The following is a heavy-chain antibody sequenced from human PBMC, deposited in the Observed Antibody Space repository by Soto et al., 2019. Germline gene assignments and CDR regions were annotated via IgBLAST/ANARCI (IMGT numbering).Heavy chain of an antibody. CDR3: ARYMSFITAAGGGIDD. J-gene: IGHJ4*02. D-gene: IGHD6-25*01. CDR1: GFTFDDNA. Sequence: EVQLVESGGGLVQPGRSLRLSCAASGFTFDDNAMHWVRQSPGKGLEWVSGISWNSGTIAYADSVKGRFTISRDNAKNSMYLQMDILRAEDTALYYCARYMSFITAAGGGIDDWGQGTLVTVSS. CDR2: ISWNSGTI. V-gene: IGHV3-9*01.